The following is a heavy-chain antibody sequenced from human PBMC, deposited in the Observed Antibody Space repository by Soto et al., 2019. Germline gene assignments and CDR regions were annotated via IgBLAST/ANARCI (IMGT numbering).Heavy chain of an antibody. J-gene: IGHJ4*02. D-gene: IGHD3-22*01. CDR2: ISYDGSNK. CDR3: ARGDYYDSSGYYYS. Sequence: GESLRLSCAASGFTFSNYGMHWVRQAPGKGLESVAVISYDGSNKYYADSVKGRFTISRDNSKNTLYLQMNSLRAEDTAVYYSARGDYYDSSGYYYSWGQGTLVTVSS. CDR1: GFTFSNYG. V-gene: IGHV3-30*03.